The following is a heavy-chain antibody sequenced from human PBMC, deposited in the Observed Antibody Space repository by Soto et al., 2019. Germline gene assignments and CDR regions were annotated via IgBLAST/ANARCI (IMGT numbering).Heavy chain of an antibody. D-gene: IGHD1-1*01. CDR1: GYAFTTYG. J-gene: IGHJ4*02. CDR2: ISAHNGNT. CDR3: ARGRYGDY. V-gene: IGHV1-18*01. Sequence: QVHLVQSGAEVKKPGASVKVSCQGSGYAFTTYGITWVRQAPGQGLEWMGWISAHNGNTNYAQKLQGRVTVTRDTSTSTAYMELRSLRYDGTAVDYCARGRYGDYWGQGALVTVSS.